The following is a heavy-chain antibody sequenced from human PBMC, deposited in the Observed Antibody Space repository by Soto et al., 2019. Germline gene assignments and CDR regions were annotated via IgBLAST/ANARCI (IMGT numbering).Heavy chain of an antibody. CDR3: ARLPWADYGGIFDP. CDR1: GESFSGHI. CDR2: INHSGSA. V-gene: IGHV4-34*01. J-gene: IGHJ5*02. Sequence: SETLCLTCAVYGESFSGHIWTWIRQTPGKGLQWIGQINHSGSASYNPSLKSRVTISVDTSKNQFSLKLYSVTTADTAMYYCARLPWADYGGIFDPWGQGTLVTVSS. D-gene: IGHD4-17*01.